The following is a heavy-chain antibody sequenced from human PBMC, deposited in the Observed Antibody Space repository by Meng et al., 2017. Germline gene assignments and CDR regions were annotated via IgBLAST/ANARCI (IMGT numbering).Heavy chain of an antibody. V-gene: IGHV1-2*02. CDR1: GYTFTGYY. J-gene: IGHJ6*02. CDR2: INPNSGGT. CDR3: AREGYCSGGSCYGYGMDV. Sequence: ASVKVSCKASGYTFTGYYMHWVRQAPGQGLEWMGWINPNSGGTNYAQKFQGRVTMTRDTSISTAYMELSRLRSGDTAVYYCAREGYCSGGSCYGYGMDVWGQGTTVTVSS. D-gene: IGHD2-15*01.